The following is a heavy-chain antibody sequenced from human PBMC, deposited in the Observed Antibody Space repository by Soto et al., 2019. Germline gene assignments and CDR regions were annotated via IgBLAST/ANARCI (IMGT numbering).Heavy chain of an antibody. D-gene: IGHD3-22*01. J-gene: IGHJ5*02. Sequence: SETLSLTCTVSGGSVSSGSYYWSWIRQPPGKGLEWIGYMYYSGSTNYNPSLKSRVTISVDTSKNQFSLKLSSVTAADTAVYYCAGYYDSSGPTKPFDPWGQRTLVTVSS. CDR1: GGSVSSGSYY. CDR3: AGYYDSSGPTKPFDP. V-gene: IGHV4-61*01. CDR2: MYYSGST.